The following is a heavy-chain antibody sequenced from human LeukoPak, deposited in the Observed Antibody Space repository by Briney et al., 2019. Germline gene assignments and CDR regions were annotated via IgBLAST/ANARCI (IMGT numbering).Heavy chain of an antibody. V-gene: IGHV3-64*01. CDR3: ARVQSSGYDY. D-gene: IGHD6-19*01. CDR1: GFTFSSYA. J-gene: IGHJ4*02. CDR2: ISSNGGST. Sequence: GGSLRLSCAASGFTFSSYAMHWVRQAPGKGLEYVSAISSNGGSTYYANSVKGRFTIPRDNSKNTLYLQMGSLRAEDMAVYYCARVQSSGYDYWGQGTLVTVSS.